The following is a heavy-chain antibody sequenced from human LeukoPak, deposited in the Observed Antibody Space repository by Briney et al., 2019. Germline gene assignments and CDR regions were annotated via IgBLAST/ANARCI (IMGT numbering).Heavy chain of an antibody. J-gene: IGHJ4*02. V-gene: IGHV1-3*01. Sequence: GASVKVSCKASGYTFTSYAMHWVRQAPGQRLEWMGWINAGNGNTKYSQKFQGRVTITRDTSASTAYMELSSLRSEDTAVYYCALVVTIKTYFDYWGQGTLVTVSS. CDR1: GYTFTSYA. CDR2: INAGNGNT. CDR3: ALVVTIKTYFDY. D-gene: IGHD2-8*02.